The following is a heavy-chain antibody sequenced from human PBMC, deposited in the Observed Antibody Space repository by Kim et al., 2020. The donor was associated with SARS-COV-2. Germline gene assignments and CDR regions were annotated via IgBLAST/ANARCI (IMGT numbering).Heavy chain of an antibody. CDR3: ARDLSWSGYLYYFDY. V-gene: IGHV3-21*01. J-gene: IGHJ4*02. D-gene: IGHD3-3*01. Sequence: DSVKGRFTISRDNAKNSLYLQMNSLRAEDTAVYYCARDLSWSGYLYYFDYWGQGTLVTVSS.